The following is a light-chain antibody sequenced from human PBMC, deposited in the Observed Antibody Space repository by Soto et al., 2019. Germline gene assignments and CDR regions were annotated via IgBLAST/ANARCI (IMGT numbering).Light chain of an antibody. CDR3: QVWDSTSDHPV. Sequence: SYELTQPPSVSVAPGQTARITCGGDNIGRKSVHWYQQKPGQAPVLVVYVGSDRPAGIPERFSGSNSGNTATLTISRVEAGDEADYYCQVWDSTSDHPVFGTGTKVTVL. CDR2: VGS. J-gene: IGLJ1*01. V-gene: IGLV3-21*02. CDR1: NIGRKS.